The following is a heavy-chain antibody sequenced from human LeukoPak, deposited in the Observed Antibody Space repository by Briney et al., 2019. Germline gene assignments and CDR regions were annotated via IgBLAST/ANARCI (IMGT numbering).Heavy chain of an antibody. V-gene: IGHV4-34*01. J-gene: IGHJ4*02. CDR2: INHSGST. D-gene: IGHD3-22*01. Sequence: SETLSLTCAVYGGSFSGYYWSWIRQPPGKGLEWIGEINHSGSTNYNPSLKSRVTISVDTSKNQFSLKLSSVTAADTAVYYCARGGYTMTTRFDYWGQGTLVTVSS. CDR3: ARGGYTMTTRFDY. CDR1: GGSFSGYY.